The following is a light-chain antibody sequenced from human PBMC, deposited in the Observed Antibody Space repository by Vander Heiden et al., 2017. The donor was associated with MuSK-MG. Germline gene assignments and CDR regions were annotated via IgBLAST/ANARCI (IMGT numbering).Light chain of an antibody. CDR1: AMPKEY. Sequence: SHDLAHAPPVSVSPAQTDRITCSGDAMPKEYDYGYQQQQGPGPVLVIFIDSERHPGSRERFSGSGSGTTVTLTMTRIQAEDEDDYYCHSEDSNSTYAYGVFGGGTKLTVL. V-gene: IGLV3-25*03. CDR3: HSEDSNSTYAYGV. CDR2: IDS. J-gene: IGLJ2*01.